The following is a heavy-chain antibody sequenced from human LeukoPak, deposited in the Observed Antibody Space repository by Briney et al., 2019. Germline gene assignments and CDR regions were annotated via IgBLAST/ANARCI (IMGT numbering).Heavy chain of an antibody. CDR1: GFTFTTYG. D-gene: IGHD4-11*01. J-gene: IGHJ5*02. Sequence: GGSPRLSCAASGFTFTTYGIHFVRQAPGKGLEWVALIWHDGNRQYYAESVKGRFTISRDDSKNTVSLQMNSLRAEDTAIYYCARDLNSNNSNPGWFDPWGQGTLVTVSS. CDR2: IWHDGNRQ. V-gene: IGHV3-33*01. CDR3: ARDLNSNNSNPGWFDP.